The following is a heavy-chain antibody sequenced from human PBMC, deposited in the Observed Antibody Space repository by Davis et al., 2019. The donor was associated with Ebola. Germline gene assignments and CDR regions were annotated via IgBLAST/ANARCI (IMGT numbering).Heavy chain of an antibody. V-gene: IGHV1-46*01. CDR3: ARKGGYYYYGMDV. CDR1: GYTFTGYY. CDR2: INPSGGST. Sequence: ASVKVSCKASGYTFTGYYMHWVRQAPGQGLEWMGWINPSGGSTSYAQKFQGRVTMTRDTSTSTVYMELSSLRSEDTAVYYCARKGGYYYYGMDVWGQGTTVTVSS. J-gene: IGHJ6*02. D-gene: IGHD3-16*01.